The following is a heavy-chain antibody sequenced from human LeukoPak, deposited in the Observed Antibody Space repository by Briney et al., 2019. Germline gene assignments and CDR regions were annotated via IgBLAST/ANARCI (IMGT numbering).Heavy chain of an antibody. V-gene: IGHV4-59*08. CDR2: INYSGST. Sequence: SETLSLTCTVSGXSISTYYWSWIRQPPGKGLEWIGYINYSGSTNYNPSLKSRVTISVDTSKNQFSLKLSSVTAADTAVYYCAASYYYYSSGPRPYYFDFWGQGTLVTVSS. D-gene: IGHD3-22*01. J-gene: IGHJ4*02. CDR1: GXSISTYY. CDR3: AASYYYYSSGPRPYYFDF.